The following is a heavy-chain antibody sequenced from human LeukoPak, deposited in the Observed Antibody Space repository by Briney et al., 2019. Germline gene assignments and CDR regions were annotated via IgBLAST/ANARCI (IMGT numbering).Heavy chain of an antibody. Sequence: GGSLRLSCVASGFTFSSYWMHWVRQAPGKGLEWVANMNQDGSEKYYVDSVKGRFTISRDNAKNSLFLQMNSLRAEDTAVYYCATKDAYRFDYWGQGTLVTVSS. V-gene: IGHV3-7*01. CDR3: ATKDAYRFDY. D-gene: IGHD3-16*02. J-gene: IGHJ4*02. CDR1: GFTFSSYW. CDR2: MNQDGSEK.